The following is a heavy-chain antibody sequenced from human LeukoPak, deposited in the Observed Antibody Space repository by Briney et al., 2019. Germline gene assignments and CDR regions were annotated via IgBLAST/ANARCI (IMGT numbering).Heavy chain of an antibody. J-gene: IGHJ4*02. CDR1: GFTFSSYW. Sequence: GGSLRLSCAASGFTFSSYWMSWVRQAPGKGLEWVANIKQDGSEKYYVDSVKGRFTISRDNSKNTLYLQMNTLRAEDTAVYYCAKGQQRVPWGLFDYWGQGTLVTVSS. V-gene: IGHV3-7*01. D-gene: IGHD6-25*01. CDR2: IKQDGSEK. CDR3: AKGQQRVPWGLFDY.